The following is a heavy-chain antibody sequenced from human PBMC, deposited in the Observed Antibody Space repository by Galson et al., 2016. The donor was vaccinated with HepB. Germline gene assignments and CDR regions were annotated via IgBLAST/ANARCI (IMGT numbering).Heavy chain of an antibody. D-gene: IGHD3-22*01. Sequence: CKASGGTFGTSSISWLRQAPGQGLEWMGGIIPTFHTPNYAQRFQGRMTITADESTTTVYVDLSSLTSEDTAVYFCARVHSDSSGYPNYFDYWGQGTLVTVST. J-gene: IGHJ4*02. CDR3: ARVHSDSSGYPNYFDY. CDR1: GGTFGTSS. V-gene: IGHV1-69*01. CDR2: IIPTFHTP.